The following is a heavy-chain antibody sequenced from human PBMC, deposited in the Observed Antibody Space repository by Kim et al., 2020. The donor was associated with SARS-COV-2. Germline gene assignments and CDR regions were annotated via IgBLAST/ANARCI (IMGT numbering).Heavy chain of an antibody. CDR3: ARGFLLTGGCYFLFGFGY. V-gene: IGHV4-39*01. D-gene: IGHD1-26*01. J-gene: IGHJ4*02. CDR1: GGSISSSSYY. CDR2: IYYSGST. Sequence: SETLSLTCTVSGGSISSSSYYWGWIRQPPGKGLEWIGSIYYSGSTYYNPSLKSRVTISVDTSKNQFSLKLSSVTAADTAVYYCARGFLLTGGCYFLFGFGYWGQGTLVTVSS.